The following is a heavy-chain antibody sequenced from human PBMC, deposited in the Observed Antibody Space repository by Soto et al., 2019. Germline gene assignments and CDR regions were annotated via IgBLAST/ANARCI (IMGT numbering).Heavy chain of an antibody. J-gene: IGHJ3*02. Sequence: GGSLRLSCAASGFTFSGSAMHWVRQASGKGLEWVGRIRSKANSYATAYAASVKGRFTSSRDDSKNTAYLQMNSLKTEDMAVYYGTRYPLTGDRDAFDIWGQGTMVTVSS. CDR1: GFTFSGSA. D-gene: IGHD7-27*01. V-gene: IGHV3-73*01. CDR2: IRSKANSYAT. CDR3: TRYPLTGDRDAFDI.